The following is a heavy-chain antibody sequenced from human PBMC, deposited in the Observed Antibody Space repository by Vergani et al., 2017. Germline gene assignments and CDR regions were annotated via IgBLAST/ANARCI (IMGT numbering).Heavy chain of an antibody. D-gene: IGHD5-18*01. V-gene: IGHV3-23*01. J-gene: IGHJ4*02. CDR1: GFTFSSYA. CDR3: AVRLTTAMVVFGDY. CDR2: ISGSGGST. Sequence: EVQLLESGGGLVQPGGSLRLSCAASGFTFSSYAMSWVRQAPGKGLEWVSAISGSGGSTYYADSVKGRFTISRDNAKNTLYLQMNSLRAEDTAVYYCAVRLTTAMVVFGDYWGQGSLVTVSS.